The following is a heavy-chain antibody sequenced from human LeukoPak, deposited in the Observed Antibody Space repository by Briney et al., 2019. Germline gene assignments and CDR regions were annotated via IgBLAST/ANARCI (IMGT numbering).Heavy chain of an antibody. Sequence: PGESLKISCKGSGCSFTTYSISWVRQMPGKGLEWMGRIDPSDSYTNYSPSFQGHVTISADKSFSTAYLQWTSLKASDTAMYYCARHAKAYGSSCDYWGQGTLVTVSS. CDR3: ARHAKAYGSSCDY. D-gene: IGHD6-13*01. CDR1: GCSFTTYS. V-gene: IGHV5-10-1*01. J-gene: IGHJ4*02. CDR2: IDPSDSYT.